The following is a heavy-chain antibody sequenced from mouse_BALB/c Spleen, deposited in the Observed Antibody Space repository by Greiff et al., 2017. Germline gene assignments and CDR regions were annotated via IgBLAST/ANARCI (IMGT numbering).Heavy chain of an antibody. V-gene: IGHV5-9-4*01. J-gene: IGHJ2*01. Sequence: EVMLVESGGGLVKPGGSLKLSCAASGFTFSSYAMSWVRQSPEKRLEWVAEISSGGSYTYYPDTVTGRFTISRDNAKNTLYLEMSSLRSEDTAMYYCARALYYYGSSYGFDYWGQGTTLTVSS. D-gene: IGHD1-1*01. CDR2: ISSGGSYT. CDR3: ARALYYYGSSYGFDY. CDR1: GFTFSSYA.